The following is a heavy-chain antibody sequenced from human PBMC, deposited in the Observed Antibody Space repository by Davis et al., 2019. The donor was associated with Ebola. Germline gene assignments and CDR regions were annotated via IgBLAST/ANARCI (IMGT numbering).Heavy chain of an antibody. D-gene: IGHD3-10*01. CDR2: ISNRGGRT. CDR3: AKGQIWYGNVLDYDIDV. V-gene: IGHV3-23*01. CDR1: AFMFSNSA. Sequence: GGSLRLSCAASAFMFSNSAMNWVRQAPGKGLEWVSVISNRGGRTYYAASVKGRFTISRDNSKNMMYLQMSSLGAEDTAVYYCAKGQIWYGNVLDYDIDVWGQGTTVTVSS. J-gene: IGHJ6*02.